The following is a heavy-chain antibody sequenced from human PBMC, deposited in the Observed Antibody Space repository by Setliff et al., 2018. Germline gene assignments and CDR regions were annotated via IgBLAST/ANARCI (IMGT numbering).Heavy chain of an antibody. CDR3: TRADHMVTTTFDY. CDR2: INTKTGYP. V-gene: IGHV7-4-1*02. D-gene: IGHD4-17*01. J-gene: IGHJ4*01. Sequence: ASVKVSCKASGYTFTSYAMNWVRQAPGQGLEWMGWINTKTGYPTYAQGFTGRFVFSLDTSVSTAYLHISSLKAEDTAVYFCTRADHMVTTTFDYWGQGTLVTVSS. CDR1: GYTFTSYA.